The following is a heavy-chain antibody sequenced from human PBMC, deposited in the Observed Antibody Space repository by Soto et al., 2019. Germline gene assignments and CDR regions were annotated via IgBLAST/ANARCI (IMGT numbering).Heavy chain of an antibody. Sequence: QVQLQESGSGLVKPSETLSLTCAVSGGSISSDYYSWSWIRQPPGNALEWIGYIYHGGSTYYNPSLRSRVTLSVDTSKNHFSLRLTSVTAADTAVYSCARLNRLRNDAFDIWGQGTLVAVSS. D-gene: IGHD3-16*01. J-gene: IGHJ3*02. V-gene: IGHV4-30-2*01. CDR2: IYHGGST. CDR1: GGSISSDYYS. CDR3: ARLNRLRNDAFDI.